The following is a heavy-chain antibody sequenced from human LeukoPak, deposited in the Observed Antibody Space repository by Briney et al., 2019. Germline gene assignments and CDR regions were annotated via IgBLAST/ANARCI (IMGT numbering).Heavy chain of an antibody. CDR2: IYYSGST. CDR3: ARGGHYDFWSGYFGPIDY. Sequence: PSETLSLTCTVSGGSISSSSYYWGWIRQPPGKGLEWIGSIYYSGSTYYNPSLKSRVTISVDTSKNQFSLKLSSVTAADTAVYYCARGGHYDFWSGYFGPIDYWGQGTLVTVSS. V-gene: IGHV4-39*01. D-gene: IGHD3-3*01. J-gene: IGHJ4*02. CDR1: GGSISSSSYY.